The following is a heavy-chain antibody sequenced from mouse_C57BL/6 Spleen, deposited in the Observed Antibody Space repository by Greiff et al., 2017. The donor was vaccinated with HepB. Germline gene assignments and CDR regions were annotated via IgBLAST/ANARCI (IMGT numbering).Heavy chain of an antibody. Sequence: VQLQQSGPVLVKPGASVKLSCKASGYTFTSYDINWVKQRPGQGLEWIGWIYPRDGSTKYNEKFKGKATLTVDTSSSTAYMELHSLTSEDSAVYFCARRGYYYAMDYWGQGTSVTVSS. V-gene: IGHV1-85*01. CDR1: GYTFTSYD. CDR2: IYPRDGST. CDR3: ARRGYYYAMDY. J-gene: IGHJ4*01.